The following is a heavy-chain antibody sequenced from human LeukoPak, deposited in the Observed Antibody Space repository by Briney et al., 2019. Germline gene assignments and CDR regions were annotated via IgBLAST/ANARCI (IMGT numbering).Heavy chain of an antibody. V-gene: IGHV3-53*04. CDR1: GFTVSNNY. CDR2: IYSGGGT. Sequence: GGSLRLSCAASGFTVSNNYMTWVRQAPGKGLEWVSFIYSGGGTYYPDSVKGRFTISRHNSKNTLYLQMDSLRTEDTAVYYCASLPASRYRGSSDYWGQGTLVTVSS. D-gene: IGHD1-26*01. CDR3: ASLPASRYRGSSDY. J-gene: IGHJ4*02.